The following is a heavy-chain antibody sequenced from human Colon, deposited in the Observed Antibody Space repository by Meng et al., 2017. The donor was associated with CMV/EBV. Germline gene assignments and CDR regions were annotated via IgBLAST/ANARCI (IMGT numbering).Heavy chain of an antibody. J-gene: IGHJ4*02. D-gene: IGHD1-14*01. Sequence: GSLRLSCAVYGGSISGSFWSWIRLTPGKGLEWIGEIDQSGNTNYNPSLGGRGIVSVDTSKNQFSLKIKYVTAADTAIYYCAKAGVWLPNRWSQGTPVTVSS. CDR1: GGSISGSF. V-gene: IGHV4-34*01. CDR2: IDQSGNT. CDR3: AKAGVWLPNR.